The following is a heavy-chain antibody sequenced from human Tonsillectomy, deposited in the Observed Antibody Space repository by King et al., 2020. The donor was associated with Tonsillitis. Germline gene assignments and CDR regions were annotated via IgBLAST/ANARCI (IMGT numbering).Heavy chain of an antibody. CDR1: EFTFSSYG. J-gene: IGHJ4*02. V-gene: IGHV3-30*02. Sequence: VQLVESGGGVVLPGGSLRLSCAASEFTFSSYGMHWVRQAPGKGLEWVALVRHDGSNENYADSVKGRFTISRDNSKNTLYLQMNSLRVEDTAVYYCAKDGRVETDYAYFAFWGQGTLVTVSS. CDR2: VRHDGSNE. CDR3: AKDGRVETDYAYFAF. D-gene: IGHD3-16*01.